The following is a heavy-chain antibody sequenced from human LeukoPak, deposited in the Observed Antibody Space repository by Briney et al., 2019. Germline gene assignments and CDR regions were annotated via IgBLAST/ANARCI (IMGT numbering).Heavy chain of an antibody. CDR3: ARVLKGRAPFDY. CDR2: IYHSGST. Sequence: SETLSLTCTVSGYSINSGYYWGWIRQPPGKGLEWIGSIYHSGSTYYNPSLKSRVTISVDTSKNQFSLKLSSVAAADTAVYYCARVLKGRAPFDYWGQGTLVTVSS. V-gene: IGHV4-38-2*02. CDR1: GYSINSGYY. J-gene: IGHJ4*02.